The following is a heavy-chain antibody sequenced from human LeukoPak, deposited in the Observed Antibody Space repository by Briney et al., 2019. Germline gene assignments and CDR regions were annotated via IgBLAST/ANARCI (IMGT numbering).Heavy chain of an antibody. Sequence: GGSLRLSCAASGFTFSIYWMSWVRQAPGKGLEWVAHIKEDGSEKYYLDSVKGRFTISRDNAKNSLYLQMNSLRAEDTAVYYCATLTHTTYYYDSSGYYIGYWGQGTLVTVSS. CDR2: IKEDGSEK. CDR3: ATLTHTTYYYDSSGYYIGY. CDR1: GFTFSIYW. D-gene: IGHD3-22*01. J-gene: IGHJ4*02. V-gene: IGHV3-7*01.